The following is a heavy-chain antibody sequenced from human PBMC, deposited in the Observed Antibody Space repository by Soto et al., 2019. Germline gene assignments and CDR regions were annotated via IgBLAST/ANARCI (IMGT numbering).Heavy chain of an antibody. V-gene: IGHV1-69*02. CDR1: GGTFSSYT. CDR3: ARGTRVLRYFDWLPDAFDI. D-gene: IGHD3-9*01. Sequence: QVQLVQSGAEVKKPGSSVKVSCKASGGTFSSYTISWVRQAPGQGLEWMGRIIPILGIANYAQKFQGRVTITAEKSTSTAYMELSSLRSEDTAVYYCARGTRVLRYFDWLPDAFDIWGQGTMVTVSS. CDR2: IIPILGIA. J-gene: IGHJ3*02.